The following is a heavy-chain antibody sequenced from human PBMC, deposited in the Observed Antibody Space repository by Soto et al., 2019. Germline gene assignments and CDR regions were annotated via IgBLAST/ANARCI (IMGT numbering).Heavy chain of an antibody. CDR2: INAGNGNT. CDR3: ARDYDSSGHLKFHWFDP. CDR1: GYSCTSYA. D-gene: IGHD3-22*01. Sequence: ASVKFSCAASGYSCTSYAIYWVLQAPGQRLEWMGWINAGNGNTKDAQKLQGRVTLTADTSTSTAYMELRSLRSDDTAVYYCARDYDSSGHLKFHWFDPWGQGTLVTSPQ. J-gene: IGHJ5*02. V-gene: IGHV1-3*01.